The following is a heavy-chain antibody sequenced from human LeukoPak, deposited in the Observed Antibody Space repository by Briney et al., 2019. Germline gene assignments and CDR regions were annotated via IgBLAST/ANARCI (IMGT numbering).Heavy chain of an antibody. Sequence: EASVKVSCTASGYTFTGYYMHWVRQAPGQGLEWMGWINPNSGGTNYAQKFQGRVTMTRDTSISTAYMELRSLRSDDTAVYYCARLGGAAGSNAEYFQHWGQGTLVTVSS. CDR2: INPNSGGT. J-gene: IGHJ1*01. V-gene: IGHV1-2*02. CDR3: ARLGGAAGSNAEYFQH. CDR1: GYTFTGYY. D-gene: IGHD6-13*01.